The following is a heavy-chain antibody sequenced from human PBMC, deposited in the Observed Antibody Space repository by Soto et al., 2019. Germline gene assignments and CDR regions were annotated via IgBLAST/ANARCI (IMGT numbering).Heavy chain of an antibody. CDR3: AREDINASFFDS. Sequence: SETLSLTCSVSGGYISSGGNYWSWIRQHPGKGLEWIGFIYYTGHTKYNAALKSRVSISGDMSQNQFSLTLTSVTAADTAVYYCAREDINASFFDSWGPGILVT. CDR2: IYYTGHT. V-gene: IGHV4-31*03. J-gene: IGHJ4*02. CDR1: GGYISSGGNY. D-gene: IGHD2-8*01.